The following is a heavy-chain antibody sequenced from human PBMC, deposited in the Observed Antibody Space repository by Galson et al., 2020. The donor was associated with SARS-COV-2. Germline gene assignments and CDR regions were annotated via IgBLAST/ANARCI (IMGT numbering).Heavy chain of an antibody. V-gene: IGHV4-31*03. CDR3: ARDQGGYYYDSSGYSRDAFEI. D-gene: IGHD3-22*01. Sequence: SETLSLTCTVSGGSIKSGGYYWSWIRQHPGKGLEWIGHIHYSGSTYYNPSLKSRITISVDTSENQFSLKLSSVTAADTAVYYCARDQGGYYYDSSGYSRDAFEIWGQGTMVTVSS. CDR2: IHYSGST. CDR1: GGSIKSGGYY. J-gene: IGHJ3*02.